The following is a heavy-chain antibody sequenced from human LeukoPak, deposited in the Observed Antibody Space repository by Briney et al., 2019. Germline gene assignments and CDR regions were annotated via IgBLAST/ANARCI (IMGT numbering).Heavy chain of an antibody. V-gene: IGHV4-59*01. CDR2: IYYSGST. CDR1: GGSISSYY. Sequence: SETLSLTCTVSGGSISSYYWSWIRQPPGKGLEWIGYIYYSGSTKYNPSLKSRVTISVDTSKNQFSLKLSPVTAADSAVYYCARGGAISTYYFDYWGRGTLVTVSS. CDR3: ARGGAISTYYFDY. D-gene: IGHD3-3*01. J-gene: IGHJ4*02.